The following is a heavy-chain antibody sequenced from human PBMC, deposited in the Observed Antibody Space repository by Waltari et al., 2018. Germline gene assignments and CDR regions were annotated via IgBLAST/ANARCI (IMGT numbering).Heavy chain of an antibody. CDR3: ARHSPGSTWFDP. V-gene: IGHV4-39*01. CDR2: IYSRGNI. J-gene: IGHJ5*02. CDR1: SGPITRPDYS. Sequence: QLRLQESGPGLVKPSETLSLTCSLSSGPITRPDYSWDWIRQSPGKGLEWIGNIYSRGNIHYNPSLGSRVTMSLDSSNNQFSLELRSVTAADTAVYYCARHSPGSTWFDPWGQGTLVTVSS. D-gene: IGHD7-27*01.